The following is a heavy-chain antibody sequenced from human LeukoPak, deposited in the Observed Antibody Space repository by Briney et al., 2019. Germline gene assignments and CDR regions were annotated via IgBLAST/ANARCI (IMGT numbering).Heavy chain of an antibody. CDR2: IYPGDSDT. J-gene: IGHJ4*02. D-gene: IGHD1-26*01. CDR3: VRAYSGSYKVDY. V-gene: IGHV5-51*01. CDR1: GXTFINHC. Sequence: GESLKISFKGSGXTFINHCIGWVRQMPGKGLEWMGIIYPGDSDTRYSPSFQGQVTISADRSISTAYLQWSSLKASDTAMYYCVRAYSGSYKVDYWGQGTLVTVSS.